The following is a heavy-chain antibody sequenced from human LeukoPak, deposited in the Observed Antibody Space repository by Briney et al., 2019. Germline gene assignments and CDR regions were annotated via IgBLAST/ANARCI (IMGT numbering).Heavy chain of an antibody. CDR1: GGSISSYY. CDR2: IYSSGST. J-gene: IGHJ2*01. V-gene: IGHV4-4*07. CDR3: ARGQYHLLYWYFDL. Sequence: PSETLSLTCTVSGGSISSYYWSWIRQPAGKGLEWIGRIYSSGSTNYNPSLKSRVTMSVDTSKNQFSLKLSSVTAADTAMYYCARGQYHLLYWYFDLWGRGTLVTVSS. D-gene: IGHD2-2*01.